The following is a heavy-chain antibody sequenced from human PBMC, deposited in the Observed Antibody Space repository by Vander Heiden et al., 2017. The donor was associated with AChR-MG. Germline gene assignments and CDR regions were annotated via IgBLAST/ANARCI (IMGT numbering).Heavy chain of an antibody. Sequence: QLQLQESGPGLVKPSESLSLTCTVSGVSISSYYWRWIRQPPGKGLEWIGYIYYSGSTNYNPSLKSRVTISVDTSKNQFSLKLSSVTAADTAVYYCARGTFGSSGYQRWGQGTLVTVSS. V-gene: IGHV4-59*01. D-gene: IGHD3-22*01. J-gene: IGHJ4*02. CDR1: GVSISSYY. CDR2: IYYSGST. CDR3: ARGTFGSSGYQR.